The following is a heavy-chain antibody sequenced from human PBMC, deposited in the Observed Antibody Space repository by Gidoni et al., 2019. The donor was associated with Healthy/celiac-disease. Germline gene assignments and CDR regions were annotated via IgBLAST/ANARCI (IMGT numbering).Heavy chain of an antibody. CDR1: GYTFTSYG. D-gene: IGHD3-22*01. V-gene: IGHV1-18*01. J-gene: IGHJ5*02. CDR2: ISAYNGNT. Sequence: QVQLVQSGAEVKKPGASVTVSCKASGYTFTSYGISWVRQAPGQGLEWMGWISAYNGNTNYAQKLQGRVTMTTDTSKSTAYMELRSLRSDDTAVYYCARVPYYYDSSGEFDHWGQGTLVTVSS. CDR3: ARVPYYYDSSGEFDH.